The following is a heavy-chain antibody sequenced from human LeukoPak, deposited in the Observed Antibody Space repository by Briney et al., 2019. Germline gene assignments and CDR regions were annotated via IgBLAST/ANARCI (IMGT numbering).Heavy chain of an antibody. J-gene: IGHJ4*02. CDR3: ARGLLGVDY. V-gene: IGHV3-74*01. D-gene: IGHD2-8*02. Sequence: PGGSLRLSCVASGFPFGSYWMHWVRQAPGKGLVWVSRIDTDGSSTNYADSVKGRFTISRDNAKNTLYLQMNSLRVEDTAVYYCARGLLGVDYWGQGTLVTVSS. CDR2: IDTDGSST. CDR1: GFPFGSYW.